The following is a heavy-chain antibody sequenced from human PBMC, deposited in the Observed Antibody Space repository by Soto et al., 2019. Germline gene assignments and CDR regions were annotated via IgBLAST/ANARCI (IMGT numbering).Heavy chain of an antibody. CDR3: APDLAVAGSGY. J-gene: IGHJ4*02. Sequence: QVQLVESGGGVVQPGRSLRLSCAASGFTFSSYAMHWVRQAPGKGLEWVAVISYDGSNKYYADSVKGRFTISRDNSKNTLDLQMTSLRAEDTAVYYCAPDLAVAGSGYWGQGTLVTVSS. V-gene: IGHV3-30-3*01. D-gene: IGHD6-19*01. CDR1: GFTFSSYA. CDR2: ISYDGSNK.